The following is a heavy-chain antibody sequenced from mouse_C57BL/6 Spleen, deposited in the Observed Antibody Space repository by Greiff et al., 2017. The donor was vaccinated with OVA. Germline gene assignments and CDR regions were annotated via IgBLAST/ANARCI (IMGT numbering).Heavy chain of an antibody. CDR3: AVIYYDYDDAMDY. J-gene: IGHJ4*01. V-gene: IGHV1-69*01. CDR1: GYTFTSYW. CDR2: IDPSDSYT. D-gene: IGHD2-4*01. Sequence: QVQLKQPGAELVMPGASVKLSCKASGYTFTSYWMHWVKQRPGQGLEWIGEIDPSDSYTNYNQKFKGKSTLTVDKSSSTAYMQLSSLTSEDSAVYYCAVIYYDYDDAMDYWGQGTSVTVSS.